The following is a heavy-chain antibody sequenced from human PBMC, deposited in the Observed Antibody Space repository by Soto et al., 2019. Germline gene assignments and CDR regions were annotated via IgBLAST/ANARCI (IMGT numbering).Heavy chain of an antibody. CDR3: AKGGRVTIFGVVTHYYYYYMDV. V-gene: IGHV3-23*01. CDR2: ISGSGGST. D-gene: IGHD3-3*01. CDR1: GFTFNNYA. J-gene: IGHJ6*03. Sequence: GGSLRLSCAASGFTFNNYAMNWVRQAPGKGLEWVAGISGSGGSTNYADSVKGRFTISRDNSKNTLYLQMNSLRAEDTAVYYCAKGGRVTIFGVVTHYYYYYMDVWGKGTTVTVSS.